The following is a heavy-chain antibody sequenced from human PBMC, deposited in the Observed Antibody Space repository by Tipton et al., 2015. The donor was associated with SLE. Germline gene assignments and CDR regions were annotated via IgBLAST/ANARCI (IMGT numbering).Heavy chain of an antibody. CDR1: GGSISSYF. CDR3: ARAEGSWDAFDI. V-gene: IGHV4-59*01. Sequence: TLSLTCTVSGGSISSYFWSWIRQPPGRGLEWIGYIYYSGSTNYNPSLKSLVTISVDTSKNQFSLKLSSVTAADTAVYYCARAEGSWDAFDIWGQGTMVTVSS. D-gene: IGHD2-15*01. CDR2: IYYSGST. J-gene: IGHJ3*02.